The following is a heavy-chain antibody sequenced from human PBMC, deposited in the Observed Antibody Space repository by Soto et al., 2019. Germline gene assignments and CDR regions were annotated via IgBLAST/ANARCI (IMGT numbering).Heavy chain of an antibody. CDR2: ISSSSSTI. Sequence: GGSLRLSCAASGFTFSSYSMNWVRQAPGKGLEWVSYISSSSSTIYYADSVKGRFTISRDNAKNSLYLQMNSLRDEDTAVYYCARDAIVVVNNPILREIEYWGQGTLVTVSS. CDR1: GFTFSSYS. CDR3: ARDAIVVVNNPILREIEY. D-gene: IGHD3-22*01. J-gene: IGHJ4*02. V-gene: IGHV3-48*02.